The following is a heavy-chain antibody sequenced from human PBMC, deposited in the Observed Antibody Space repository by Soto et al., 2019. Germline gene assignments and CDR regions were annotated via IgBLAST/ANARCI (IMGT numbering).Heavy chain of an antibody. CDR2: IYYSGST. J-gene: IGHJ6*03. Sequence: SETLSLTCTVSGGSISSGGYYWSWIRQHPGKGLEWIGYIYYSGSTYYNPSLKSRVTISVDTSKNQFSLKLSSVTAADTAVYYCARDLVGLSAPTVTTDYYYYMDVWGKGTTVTVSS. CDR3: ARDLVGLSAPTVTTDYYYYMDV. CDR1: GGSISSGGYY. V-gene: IGHV4-31*03. D-gene: IGHD4-17*01.